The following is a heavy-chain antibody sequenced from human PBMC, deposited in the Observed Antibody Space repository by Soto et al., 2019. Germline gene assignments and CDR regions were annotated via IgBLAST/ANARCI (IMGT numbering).Heavy chain of an antibody. CDR2: IWSDGNNR. V-gene: IGHV3-33*01. CDR3: VRGDNWNDEASDY. D-gene: IGHD1-1*01. CDR1: GFMFSNHG. J-gene: IGHJ4*02. Sequence: PVGSLRLPCAASGFMFSNHGMHWVRQAPGKGLEWVAVIWSDGNNRYYADSVKGRFTISRDNSKNTLYLQMNSLRAEDTAVYYCVRGDNWNDEASDYWGQGTLVTVSS.